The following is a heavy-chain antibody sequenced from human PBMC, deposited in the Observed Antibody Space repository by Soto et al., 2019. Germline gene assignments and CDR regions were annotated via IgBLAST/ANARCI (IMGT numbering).Heavy chain of an antibody. CDR3: TADLVGLSRIIDY. Sequence: EVQLLESGGGLVGPGGPFRVSWAVSGIIFIDPGLNWFRPAPEEGLGGVARVKPKSIGETIDYAAPVKGRFTISRDDSENTLYLEMNSLKIEDTAVYYCTADLVGLSRIIDYWGQGTLVTVSS. V-gene: IGHV3-15*07. CDR1: GIIFIDPG. D-gene: IGHD2-2*01. J-gene: IGHJ4*02. CDR2: VKPKSIGETI.